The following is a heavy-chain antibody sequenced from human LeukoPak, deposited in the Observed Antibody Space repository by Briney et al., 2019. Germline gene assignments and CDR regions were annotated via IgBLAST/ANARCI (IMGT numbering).Heavy chain of an antibody. Sequence: ASVKVSCKASGYTFTSYDINWVRQATGQGLEWMGWMNPNSGNTGYAQKFQGGVTMTRNTSISTAYMELSSLRSEDTAVYYCARECYDFWSGPFRYYYYYMDVWGKGTRSPSP. V-gene: IGHV1-8*01. CDR1: GYTFTSYD. CDR3: ARECYDFWSGPFRYYYYYMDV. D-gene: IGHD3-3*01. J-gene: IGHJ6*03. CDR2: MNPNSGNT.